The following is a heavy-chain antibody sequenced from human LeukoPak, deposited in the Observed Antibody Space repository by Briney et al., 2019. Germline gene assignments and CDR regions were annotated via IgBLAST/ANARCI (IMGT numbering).Heavy chain of an antibody. CDR1: GGSISSYY. CDR3: ASTTVVTPTYFDY. CDR2: IYYTGST. Sequence: PSETLSLTCTVSGGSISSYYWSWIRQPPGKGLEWIGYIYYTGSTNYNPSLKSRVTISLDTSKNQFSLKLSSVTAADTAVYYCASTTVVTPTYFDYWGQGTLVTVSS. D-gene: IGHD4-23*01. V-gene: IGHV4-59*08. J-gene: IGHJ4*02.